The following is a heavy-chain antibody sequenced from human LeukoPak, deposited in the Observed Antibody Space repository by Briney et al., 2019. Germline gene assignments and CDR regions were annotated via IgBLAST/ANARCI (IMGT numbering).Heavy chain of an antibody. CDR1: GFTFRSYA. D-gene: IGHD4-17*01. CDR2: ISGSGSAT. J-gene: IGHJ3*02. V-gene: IGHV3-23*01. CDR3: AKDQYGEAFDI. Sequence: PGGSLRLSCAASGFTFRSYAMNWVRQAPGKGLEWVSAISGSGSATYYADSVKGRFTISRDNSENTLYLQMNSLRAEDTAVYYCAKDQYGEAFDIWGPGTMVTVSS.